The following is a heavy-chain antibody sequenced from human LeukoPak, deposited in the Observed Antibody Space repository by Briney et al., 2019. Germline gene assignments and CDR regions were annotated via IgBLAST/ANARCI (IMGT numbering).Heavy chain of an antibody. D-gene: IGHD3-22*01. CDR2: ISGSGGST. CDR3: AKAERGYYYDSSGYYYFDY. Sequence: GGSLRLSCAASGFTFSSYAMSWVRQAPGKGLEWVSAISGSGGSTYYADSVKGRFTISRDNSKNTLYLQMNSLRAEDTAVYYCAKAERGYYYDSSGYYYFDYWGQGTLVTVSS. CDR1: GFTFSSYA. V-gene: IGHV3-23*01. J-gene: IGHJ4*02.